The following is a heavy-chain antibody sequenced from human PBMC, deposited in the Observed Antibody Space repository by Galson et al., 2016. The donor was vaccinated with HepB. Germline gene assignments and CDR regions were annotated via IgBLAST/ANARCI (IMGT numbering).Heavy chain of an antibody. V-gene: IGHV3-11*01. CDR3: ARLLMIASGDFFDI. Sequence: SLRLSCAVSGFTFRDFYMSWIRQAPGKGLEWLSYISGSGSTRLSADSVKGRFTIPRDTSKNSLFLQMNSLRAEDTAVYYCARLLMIASGDFFDIWGQGTMVTVSS. CDR2: ISGSGSTR. CDR1: GFTFRDFY. J-gene: IGHJ3*02. D-gene: IGHD3-16*01.